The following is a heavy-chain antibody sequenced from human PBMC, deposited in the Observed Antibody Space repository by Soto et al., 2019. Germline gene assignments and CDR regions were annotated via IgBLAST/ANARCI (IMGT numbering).Heavy chain of an antibody. V-gene: IGHV3-23*01. J-gene: IGHJ6*02. CDR1: GFSFITYA. Sequence: PWGSLRLSCAASGFSFITYAMTCFRQSPLKCLEWVSVISGSGGSSYYAASVKGRFTISRDNSKNTLFLQMNGLRAEDTAVYYCAKVTKRAAAGRYEYYKYGMDVWGQGTTVTVSS. CDR3: AKVTKRAAAGRYEYYKYGMDV. D-gene: IGHD6-13*01. CDR2: ISGSGGSS.